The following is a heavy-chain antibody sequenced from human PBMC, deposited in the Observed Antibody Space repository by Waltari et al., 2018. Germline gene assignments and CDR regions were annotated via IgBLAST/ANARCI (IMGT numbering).Heavy chain of an antibody. J-gene: IGHJ4*02. Sequence: QVQLVESGGGVVQPGRSLRLSCAASGFTFSSYGMHWVRQAPGKGLEWVVVIWYDGSKKYYADSVKGRFTISRDNSKNTLYLQMNSLRAEDTAVYYCARDKGTIFDYWGQGTLVTVSS. CDR2: IWYDGSKK. CDR1: GFTFSSYG. CDR3: ARDKGTIFDY. V-gene: IGHV3-33*01. D-gene: IGHD2-2*01.